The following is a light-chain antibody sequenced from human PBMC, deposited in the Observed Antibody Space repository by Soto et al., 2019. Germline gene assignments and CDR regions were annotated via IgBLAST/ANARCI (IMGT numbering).Light chain of an antibody. Sequence: QTVLTQPSALSVSPGQSITISCTGTNSDVGGYKFVSWYQQHPGKAPKLMIYEVSNRPSGVSSRFSGSKSGNTASLTISGLQAEDEADYYCGSYTGSIYVFGTGTKVTVL. CDR1: NSDVGGYKF. CDR3: GSYTGSIYV. V-gene: IGLV2-14*01. J-gene: IGLJ1*01. CDR2: EVS.